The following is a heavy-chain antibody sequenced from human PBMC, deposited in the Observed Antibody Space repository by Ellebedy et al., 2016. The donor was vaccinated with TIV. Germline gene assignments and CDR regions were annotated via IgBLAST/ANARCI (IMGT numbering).Heavy chain of an antibody. D-gene: IGHD2-2*01. CDR2: INPSGGST. Sequence: ASVKVSCXASGYTFTSYYMHWVRQAPGKGLEWMGIINPSGGSTSYAQKFQGRVTMTRDTPTSTVYMELSSLRSEDTAVYYCARDSVVVVPAATYDAFDIWGQGTMVTVSS. CDR3: ARDSVVVVPAATYDAFDI. CDR1: GYTFTSYY. V-gene: IGHV1-46*01. J-gene: IGHJ3*02.